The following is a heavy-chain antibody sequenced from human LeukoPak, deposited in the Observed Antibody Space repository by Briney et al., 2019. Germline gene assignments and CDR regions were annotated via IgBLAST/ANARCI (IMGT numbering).Heavy chain of an antibody. CDR2: INHSGST. Sequence: SETLSLTCAVYGGSFSVYYWSWIRQPPGKGLEWIGEINHSGSTNYNPSLKSRVTISVDTSKNQFSLKLSSVTAADTAVYYCARGPLRGDGYNYHDYWGQGTLVTVSS. V-gene: IGHV4-34*01. CDR3: ARGPLRGDGYNYHDY. CDR1: GGSFSVYY. D-gene: IGHD5-24*01. J-gene: IGHJ4*02.